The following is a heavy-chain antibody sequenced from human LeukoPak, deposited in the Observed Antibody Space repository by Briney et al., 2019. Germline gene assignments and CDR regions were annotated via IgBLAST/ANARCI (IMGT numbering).Heavy chain of an antibody. CDR1: GFTFSSYS. V-gene: IGHV3-48*01. CDR3: ARGPYKDFWSGYSDY. D-gene: IGHD3-3*01. Sequence: GGSLRLSCSASGFTFSSYSMNWVRQAPGKGLEWVSYISSSSTTIYYADSVKGRFTISRDNAKNSLYLQMSSLRVADTAVYYCARGPYKDFWSGYSDYWGQGTLVTVSS. CDR2: ISSSSTTI. J-gene: IGHJ4*02.